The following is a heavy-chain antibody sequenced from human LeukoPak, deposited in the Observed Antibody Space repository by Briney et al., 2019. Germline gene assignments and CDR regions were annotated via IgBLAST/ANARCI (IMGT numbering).Heavy chain of an antibody. CDR1: GGTFSSYA. Sequence: ASVKVSCKASGGTFSSYAISWVRQAPGQGLEWMGGIIPIFGTANYAQKFQGRVTITADESTSTAHMELSSLRSEDTAVYYCARPIAAAGYYYYYGMDVWGQGTTVTVSS. CDR3: ARPIAAAGYYYYYGMDV. J-gene: IGHJ6*02. V-gene: IGHV1-69*13. D-gene: IGHD6-13*01. CDR2: IIPIFGTA.